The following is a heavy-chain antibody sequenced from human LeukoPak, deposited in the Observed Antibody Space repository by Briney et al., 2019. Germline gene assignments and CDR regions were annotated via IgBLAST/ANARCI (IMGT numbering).Heavy chain of an antibody. V-gene: IGHV4-59*01. Sequence: SETLSLTCTVSGGSIRSYYWSWIRQPPGKGLEWIGYIYYSGSTNYNPSLKSRVTISVDTSKNQFSLKLNSVTAADTAVYYCARGGSGSPLDYWGQGTLATVSS. CDR3: ARGGSGSPLDY. CDR2: IYYSGST. CDR1: GGSIRSYY. D-gene: IGHD3-10*01. J-gene: IGHJ4*02.